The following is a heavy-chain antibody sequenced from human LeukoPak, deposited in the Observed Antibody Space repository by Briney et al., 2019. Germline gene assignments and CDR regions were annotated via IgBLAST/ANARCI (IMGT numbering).Heavy chain of an antibody. Sequence: ASVKVSCKASGYTFTGYYMHWVRQAPGQGLEWMGWINPNSGGTNYAQKFQGRVTMTRDMSISTAYMELSRLRSDDTAVYYCARDYYDSSDGYYVDVWGKGTTVTISS. CDR1: GYTFTGYY. CDR3: ARDYYDSSDGYYVDV. D-gene: IGHD3-22*01. CDR2: INPNSGGT. J-gene: IGHJ6*03. V-gene: IGHV1-2*02.